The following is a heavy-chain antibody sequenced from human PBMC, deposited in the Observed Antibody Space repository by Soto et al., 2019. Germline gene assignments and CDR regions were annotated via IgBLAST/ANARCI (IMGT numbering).Heavy chain of an antibody. V-gene: IGHV3-23*01. D-gene: IGHD6-19*01. Sequence: QPGGSLRLSCAASGFTFSSYAMSWVRQAPGKGLEWVSAISGSGGSTYYADSVKGRFTISRDNSKNTLYLQMNSLRAEDTAVYYCAKDQLSAVAGIGQEQSGSFDYWGQGTLVTVSS. J-gene: IGHJ4*02. CDR3: AKDQLSAVAGIGQEQSGSFDY. CDR2: ISGSGGST. CDR1: GFTFSSYA.